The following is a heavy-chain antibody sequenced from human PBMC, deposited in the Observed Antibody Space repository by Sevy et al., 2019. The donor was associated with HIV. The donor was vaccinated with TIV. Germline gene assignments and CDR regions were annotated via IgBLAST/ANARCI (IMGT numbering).Heavy chain of an antibody. CDR3: AREHTGSFPDF. D-gene: IGHD1-26*01. Sequence: GGSLRLSCAASGFTFRDYPMNWIRQAPGKGQEWLSYISRASDSIYYADSVMGRFTVSRDNAKNSLYLQMDRLSDEDTAIYYCAREHTGSFPDFWGQGTLVTVSS. CDR1: GFTFRDYP. CDR2: ISRASDSI. J-gene: IGHJ4*02. V-gene: IGHV3-48*02.